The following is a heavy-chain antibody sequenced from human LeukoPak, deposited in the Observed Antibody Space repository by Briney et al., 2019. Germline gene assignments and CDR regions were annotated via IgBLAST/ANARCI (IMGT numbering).Heavy chain of an antibody. CDR3: ARYFGGLDY. D-gene: IGHD4-23*01. V-gene: IGHV4-59*11. CDR2: IYYSGST. CDR1: GVSISSHY. J-gene: IGHJ4*02. Sequence: PSETLSLTCTVSGVSISSHYWSWIRQPPGKGLEWIAYIYYSGSTNYNPSLKSRVTMSVATSKTQISLKLSSVTAADPAVYYCARYFGGLDYWGQGTLVTVSS.